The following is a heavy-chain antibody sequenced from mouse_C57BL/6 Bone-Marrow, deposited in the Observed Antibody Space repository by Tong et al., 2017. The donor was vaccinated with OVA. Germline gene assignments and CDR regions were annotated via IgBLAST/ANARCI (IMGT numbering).Heavy chain of an antibody. V-gene: IGHV2-3*01. CDR2: IWGDGST. CDR1: GFSLTSYG. D-gene: IGHD1-1*01. Sequence: VQLQESGPGLVAPSQSLSITCTVSGFSLTSYGVSWVRQPPGKGLEWLGVIWGDGSTNYNSALMSRLSISKDNSKSQVFLKMNSLQTDDTAMYYCAKHTPHYYGSSYYAMDYWGQGTSVTVSS. CDR3: AKHTPHYYGSSYYAMDY. J-gene: IGHJ4*01.